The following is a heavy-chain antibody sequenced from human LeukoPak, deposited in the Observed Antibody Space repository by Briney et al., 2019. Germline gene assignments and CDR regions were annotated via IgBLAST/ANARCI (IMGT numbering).Heavy chain of an antibody. CDR1: GYTFTSFG. CDR2: ISPYNGNT. CDR3: ARDKNHYDTRGDF. D-gene: IGHD3-22*01. V-gene: IGHV1-18*01. J-gene: IGHJ4*02. Sequence: ASVKVSCKASGYTFTSFGISWVRQAPGQGLEWMGWISPYNGNTNYPQKVQGRITVTTDTSTSTAYMELRSLRSDDTAVYYCARDKNHYDTRGDFWGQGSLVTVSS.